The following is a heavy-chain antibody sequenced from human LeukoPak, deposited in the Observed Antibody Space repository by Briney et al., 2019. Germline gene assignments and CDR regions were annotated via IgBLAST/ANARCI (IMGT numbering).Heavy chain of an antibody. CDR3: ARSYYGSGSYHSAPFFDF. J-gene: IGHJ4*01. CDR2: IGSDGTTT. CDR1: GFDFNSYW. D-gene: IGHD3-10*01. Sequence: GGSLRLSCEATGFDFNSYWMHWVRHAPGKGLVWVSGIGSDGTTTTYADSVKGRFTISRDNAKNTVYLEMNSRRADDTAMYYCARSYYGSGSYHSAPFFDFWGLGTQVIVSS. V-gene: IGHV3-74*03.